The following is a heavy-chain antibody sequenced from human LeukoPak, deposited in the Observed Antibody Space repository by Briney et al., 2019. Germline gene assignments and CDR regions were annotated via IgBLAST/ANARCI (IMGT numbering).Heavy chain of an antibody. CDR1: GGSFSGYY. CDR2: INHSGST. V-gene: IGHV4-34*01. D-gene: IGHD6-13*01. Sequence: PSETLSLTCAVYGGSFSGYYWSWIRQPPGKGLEWIGEINHSGSTNYNPSLKSRVTVSVDTSKNQFSLKLSSVTAADTAVYYCARDHSAAAGPFDYWGQGTLVTVSS. CDR3: ARDHSAAAGPFDY. J-gene: IGHJ4*02.